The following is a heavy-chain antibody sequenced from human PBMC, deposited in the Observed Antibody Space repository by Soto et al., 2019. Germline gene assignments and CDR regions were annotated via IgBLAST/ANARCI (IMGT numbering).Heavy chain of an antibody. CDR1: RFTFSSYS. CDR2: ISSSSSTI. J-gene: IGHJ3*02. Sequence: EVQLMESGGGLVQPGGSLRLSCAASRFTFSSYSMNWVRQAPGKGLEWVSYISSSSSTIYYADSVKGRFTISRDNAKNSLYLQMNSLRAEDTAVYYCERDPIRYSIRAFDIWGQGTMVTVSS. CDR3: ERDPIRYSIRAFDI. D-gene: IGHD3-9*01. V-gene: IGHV3-48*01.